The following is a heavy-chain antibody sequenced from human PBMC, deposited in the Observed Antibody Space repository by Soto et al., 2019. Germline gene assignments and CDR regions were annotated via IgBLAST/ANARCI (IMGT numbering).Heavy chain of an antibody. V-gene: IGHV4-39*07. CDR3: ARGELYCSGGTCYSNRPFDY. J-gene: IGHJ4*02. CDR1: GGSISSSNYY. D-gene: IGHD2-15*01. CDR2: IYYSGST. Sequence: TSETLSFTCTVSGGSISSSNYYWGWIRQPPGKRLEWIGSIYYSGSTYYNPSLKSRVTISIDTSKNQFSLKLTSVTAADTAVYYCARGELYCSGGTCYSNRPFDYWGQGTLVTVSS.